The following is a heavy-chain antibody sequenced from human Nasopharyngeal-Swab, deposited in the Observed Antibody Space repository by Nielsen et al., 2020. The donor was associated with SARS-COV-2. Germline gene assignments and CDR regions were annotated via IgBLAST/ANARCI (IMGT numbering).Heavy chain of an antibody. CDR1: GLTFRNAW. CDR3: TTYYGDSHSYFYYHAMDV. J-gene: IGHJ6*02. CDR2: IKSKTDGGAT. Sequence: GESLKISCAAPGLTFRNAWMNWVRQVPGRGLEWVGRIKSKTDGGATDYAAPVKGRFSISRDDSKNTIYVQTNSLKTEDTAVYYCTTYYGDSHSYFYYHAMDVWGQGTTVTVSS. V-gene: IGHV3-15*01. D-gene: IGHD4-17*01.